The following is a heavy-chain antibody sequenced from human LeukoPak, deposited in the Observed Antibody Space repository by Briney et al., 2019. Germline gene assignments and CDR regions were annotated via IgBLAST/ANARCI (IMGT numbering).Heavy chain of an antibody. Sequence: GGSLRLSCAAPGFTFSSYGMHWVRQAPGKGLEWVAVISYDGSNKYCADSVKGRFTISRDNSKNTLYLQMNSLRAEDTAVYYCAKGGIVGATIFDYWGQGTLVTVSS. CDR2: ISYDGSNK. CDR1: GFTFSSYG. D-gene: IGHD1-26*01. V-gene: IGHV3-30*18. CDR3: AKGGIVGATIFDY. J-gene: IGHJ4*02.